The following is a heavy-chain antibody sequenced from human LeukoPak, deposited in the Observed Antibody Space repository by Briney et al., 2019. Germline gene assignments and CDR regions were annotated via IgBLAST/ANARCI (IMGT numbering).Heavy chain of an antibody. CDR2: FDPEDGET. D-gene: IGHD3-22*01. CDR3: ATLAVYYYDSSGYRRPFDI. Sequence: ASVKVSCKVSGYTLTELSMHWVRQAPGKGLEWMGGFDPEDGETIYAQKFQGRVTMTEDTSTDTAYMELSSLRSEDTAVYYCATLAVYYYDSSGYRRPFDIWGQGTMVTVSS. CDR1: GYTLTELS. J-gene: IGHJ3*02. V-gene: IGHV1-24*01.